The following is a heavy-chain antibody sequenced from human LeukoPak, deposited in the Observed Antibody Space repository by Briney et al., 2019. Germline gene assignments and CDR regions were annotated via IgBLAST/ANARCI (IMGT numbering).Heavy chain of an antibody. CDR2: IYYSGST. D-gene: IGHD3-22*01. CDR3: ASRADYYDSSGSTGIDY. Sequence: SETPSLTCTVSGGSISSSSYYWGWIRQPPGKGLEWIGSIYYSGSTYYNPSLKSRVTISVDTSKNQFSLKLSSVTAADTAVYYCASRADYYDSSGSTGIDYWGQGTLVTVSS. J-gene: IGHJ4*02. V-gene: IGHV4-39*07. CDR1: GGSISSSSYY.